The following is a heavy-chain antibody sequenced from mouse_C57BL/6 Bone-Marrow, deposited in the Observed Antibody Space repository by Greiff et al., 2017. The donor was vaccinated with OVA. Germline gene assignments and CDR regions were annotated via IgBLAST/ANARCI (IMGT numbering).Heavy chain of an antibody. CDR2: IHPNSGST. CDR1: GYTFTSYW. D-gene: IGHD1-1*01. CDR3: ARPLLLRYDFDV. V-gene: IGHV1-64*01. J-gene: IGHJ1*03. Sequence: QVQLQQPGAELVKPGASVKLSCKASGYTFTSYWMHWVKQRPGQGLEWIGMIHPNSGSTNYNEKFKSKATLTVDKSSSTAYMQLSSLTSEDSAVYYCARPLLLRYDFDVWGTGTTVTVSS.